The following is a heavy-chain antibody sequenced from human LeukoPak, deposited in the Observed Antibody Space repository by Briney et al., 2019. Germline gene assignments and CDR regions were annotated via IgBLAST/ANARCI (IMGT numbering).Heavy chain of an antibody. Sequence: ASVKVSCKASGHTFTSYGISWVRQAPGQGLEWMGWISAYNGNTNYAQKLQGRVTMTTDTSTSTAYMELRSLRSDDTAVYYCARDLGDDEGSSWGYWGQGTLVTVSS. V-gene: IGHV1-18*01. CDR3: ARDLGDDEGSSWGY. CDR1: GHTFTSYG. D-gene: IGHD6-13*01. CDR2: ISAYNGNT. J-gene: IGHJ4*02.